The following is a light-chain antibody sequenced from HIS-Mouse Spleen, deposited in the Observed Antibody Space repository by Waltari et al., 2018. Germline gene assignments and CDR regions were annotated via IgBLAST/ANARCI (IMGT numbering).Light chain of an antibody. V-gene: IGLV2-23*03. Sequence: QSALTQPASVSGSPGQSITISCTGTSRDVGSYNLVSWYQQHPGKAPKLMIYEGSKRPSGVSNRVSGSKSGNTASLTISGLQAEDEADYYCCSYAGSSTFGVFGGGTKLTVL. CDR3: CSYAGSSTFGV. CDR1: SRDVGSYNL. J-gene: IGLJ3*02. CDR2: EGS.